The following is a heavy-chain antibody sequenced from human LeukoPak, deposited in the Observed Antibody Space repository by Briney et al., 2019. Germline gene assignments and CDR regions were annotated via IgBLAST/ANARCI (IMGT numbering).Heavy chain of an antibody. D-gene: IGHD3-9*01. CDR2: ISAYNGNT. Sequence: ASVKVSCKASGYTFTNYGISWVRQAPGQGLEWLGWISAYNGNTNYAQKLQGRVTMTTERSTNTVYKELRSLKSDDTAVYYCARDPLTGGDAFDIWGQGTMVTVSS. CDR1: GYTFTNYG. V-gene: IGHV1-18*04. J-gene: IGHJ3*02. CDR3: ARDPLTGGDAFDI.